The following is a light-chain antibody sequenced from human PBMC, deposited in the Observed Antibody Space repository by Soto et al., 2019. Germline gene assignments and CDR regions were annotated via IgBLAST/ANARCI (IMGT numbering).Light chain of an antibody. CDR1: SSNIGAGYD. CDR3: QSYDSSLSGPVV. CDR2: GNS. V-gene: IGLV1-40*01. J-gene: IGLJ2*01. Sequence: QSVLTQPPSVSGAPGQRVTISCTGSSSNIGAGYDVHWYQQLPGTAPKLLIYGNSNRPSGVPDRFSGSKSGTSASLAITGLQAEDEADYYCQSYDSSLSGPVVFDGGTQLTV.